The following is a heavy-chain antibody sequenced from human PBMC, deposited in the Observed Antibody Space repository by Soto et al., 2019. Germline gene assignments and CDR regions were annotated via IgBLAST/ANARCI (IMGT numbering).Heavy chain of an antibody. J-gene: IGHJ3*02. CDR2: ISYDGSNK. V-gene: IGHV3-30*03. CDR1: GFTFSSYG. D-gene: IGHD2-15*01. Sequence: GGSLRLSCAASGFTFSSYGMHWVRQAPGKGLEWVAVISYDGSNKYYADSVKGRFTISRDNSKNTLYLQMNSLRAEDTAVYYCAVNSXGDIVVVVAATLDAFDIWGQGTMVTVSS. CDR3: AVNSXGDIVVVVAATLDAFDI.